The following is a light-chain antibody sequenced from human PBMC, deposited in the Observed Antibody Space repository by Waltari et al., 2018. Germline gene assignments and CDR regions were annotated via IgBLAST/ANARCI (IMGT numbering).Light chain of an antibody. CDR1: RSVNIN. CDR2: DAS. Sequence: LVMTQSPSPLSVSPGESVTLSCRAGRSVNINLAWYQKKPGQAPRLLIHDASSEATGVPARFRAGGSGTDFTLTISSLQSEDSAVYYCQQYNYWPISFGQGTRLEIK. J-gene: IGKJ5*01. V-gene: IGKV3-15*01. CDR3: QQYNYWPIS.